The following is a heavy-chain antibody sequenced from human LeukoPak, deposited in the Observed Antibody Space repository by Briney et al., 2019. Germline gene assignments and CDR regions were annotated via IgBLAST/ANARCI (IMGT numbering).Heavy chain of an antibody. CDR3: ARPHWNDDAPYFDY. J-gene: IGHJ4*02. V-gene: IGHV1-3*01. D-gene: IGHD1-1*01. Sequence: RFQGRVTITRDTSASTAYMELSSLRSEDTAVYYCARPHWNDDAPYFDYWGQGTLVTVSS.